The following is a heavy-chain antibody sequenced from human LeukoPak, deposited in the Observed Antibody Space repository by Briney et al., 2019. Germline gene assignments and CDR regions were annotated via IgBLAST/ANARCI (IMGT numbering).Heavy chain of an antibody. CDR3: ARDAYDSSGYYIDY. V-gene: IGHV3-33*01. CDR2: IWYDGSNK. CDR1: GFTFNSYG. J-gene: IGHJ4*02. Sequence: PGRSLRLSCAASGFTFNSYGMHWVRQAPGKGLEWVAVIWYDGSNKYYADSVKGRFTISRDNSKNTLYLQMNSLRAEDTAVYYCARDAYDSSGYYIDYWGQGTLVTVSS. D-gene: IGHD3-22*01.